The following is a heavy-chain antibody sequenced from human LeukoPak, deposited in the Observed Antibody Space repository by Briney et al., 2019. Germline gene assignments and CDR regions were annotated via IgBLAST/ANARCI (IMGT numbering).Heavy chain of an antibody. D-gene: IGHD3-10*01. CDR3: ERQGTMTRGGYWLDP. J-gene: IGHJ5*02. Sequence: SETLSLTCSVSGASINSTNFYWSWIRQPPGKGLESIGSISYTGNTYSNPSLNSRVTMSVDTSKNQFSLKLSSVTAADTAVYYCERQGTMTRGGYWLDPWGRGTLVTVSS. V-gene: IGHV4-39*01. CDR1: GASINSTNFY. CDR2: ISYTGNT.